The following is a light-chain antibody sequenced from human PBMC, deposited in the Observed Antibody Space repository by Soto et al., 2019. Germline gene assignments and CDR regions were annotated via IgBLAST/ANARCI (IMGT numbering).Light chain of an antibody. J-gene: IGKJ5*01. CDR1: QGISSD. Sequence: IQLTQSPSSLSASVGDRVTITCRASQGISSDLAWYQQKPGKAPKILIYSASTLQDGVPSTFGARGSGTDFTVTMSGLPPEDFATYYCQQLNSYPVTFGQVTRLEIK. CDR3: QQLNSYPVT. CDR2: SAS. V-gene: IGKV1-9*01.